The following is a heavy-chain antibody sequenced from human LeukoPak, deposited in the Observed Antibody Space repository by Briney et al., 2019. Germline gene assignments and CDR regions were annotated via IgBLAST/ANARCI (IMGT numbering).Heavy chain of an antibody. V-gene: IGHV3-23*01. J-gene: IGHJ5*01. CDR2: ISGRDYST. D-gene: IGHD6-19*01. Sequence: PGGSLRLSCVASGFTFSTYAMSWVRQSPGKRLQCVSTISGRDYSTFYADSVKGRFTISRDNSKNTLYLEMSRLTAEDSAVYYCAKPLVAVAGGDYDSWGQGTLVTVSS. CDR3: AKPLVAVAGGDYDS. CDR1: GFTFSTYA.